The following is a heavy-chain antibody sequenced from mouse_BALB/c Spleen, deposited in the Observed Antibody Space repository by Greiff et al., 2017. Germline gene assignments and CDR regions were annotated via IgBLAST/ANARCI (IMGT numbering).Heavy chain of an antibody. CDR2: ISDGGSYT. V-gene: IGHV5-4*02. J-gene: IGHJ4*01. CDR3: ARDYGSSSDAMDY. D-gene: IGHD1-1*01. Sequence: EVKLMESGGGLVKPGGSLKLSCAASGFTFSDYYMYWVRQTPEKRLEWVATISDGGSYTYYPDSVKGRFTISRDNAKNNLYLQMSSLKSEDTAMYYCARDYGSSSDAMDYWGQGTSVTVSS. CDR1: GFTFSDYY.